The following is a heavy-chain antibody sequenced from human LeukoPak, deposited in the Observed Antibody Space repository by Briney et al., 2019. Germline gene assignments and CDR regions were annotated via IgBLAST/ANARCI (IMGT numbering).Heavy chain of an antibody. Sequence: SETLSLTCAVYVGSFSGYYWTWIRQSPGKGLEWIGDINQSGSTNYNASLKSRVTISVDTSKNQFSLKLTSVTAADTAVYYCARGASAGSVDYWGQGTLVTVSS. CDR3: ARGASAGSVDY. CDR2: INQSGST. D-gene: IGHD3-10*01. CDR1: VGSFSGYY. J-gene: IGHJ4*02. V-gene: IGHV4-34*01.